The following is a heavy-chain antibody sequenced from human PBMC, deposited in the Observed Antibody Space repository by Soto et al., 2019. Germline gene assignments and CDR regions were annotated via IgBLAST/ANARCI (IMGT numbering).Heavy chain of an antibody. CDR2: INTDGSST. V-gene: IGHV3-74*01. J-gene: IGHJ4*02. CDR3: AREDFGVFSVAYFDY. CDR1: GFSFSSKW. D-gene: IGHD3-3*01. Sequence: EVQLVESGGGLVQPGGSLRLSCAASGFSFSSKWMHWVRHARGKGLVWVSRINTDGSSTSHADFVKGRFTISRDNAKNTLYLQLNSLRTEDTAVYYCAREDFGVFSVAYFDYWGQGTLVTVSS.